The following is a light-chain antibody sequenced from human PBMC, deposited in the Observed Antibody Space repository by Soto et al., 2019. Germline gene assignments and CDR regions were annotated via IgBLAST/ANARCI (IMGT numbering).Light chain of an antibody. J-gene: IGKJ1*01. CDR1: RSISNN. Sequence: EVVLTQSPNTLSLSPGERATLSCRASRSISNNVARYQQKPGQAPRLLLYGASTRATGIPARFSGSGSGTQFTLTISSLQSEDFAVYYCQQYNNWPPAWTFGQGTKVDI. V-gene: IGKV3-15*01. CDR2: GAS. CDR3: QQYNNWPPAWT.